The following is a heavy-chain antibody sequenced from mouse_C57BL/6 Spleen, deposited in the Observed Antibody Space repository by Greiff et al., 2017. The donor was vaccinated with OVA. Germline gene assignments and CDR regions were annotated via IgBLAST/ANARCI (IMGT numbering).Heavy chain of an antibody. CDR1: GYTFTSYW. CDR2: IDPSDSYT. J-gene: IGHJ3*01. CDR3: AGAQATSGWFAY. Sequence: QVQLQQPGAELVKPGASVKLSCKASGYTFTSYWMQWVKQRPGQGLEWIGEIDPSDSYTNYNQKFKGKATLTVDTSSSTAYMQLSSLPSEDSAVYYCAGAQATSGWFAYWGQGTLVTVSA. D-gene: IGHD3-2*02. V-gene: IGHV1-50*01.